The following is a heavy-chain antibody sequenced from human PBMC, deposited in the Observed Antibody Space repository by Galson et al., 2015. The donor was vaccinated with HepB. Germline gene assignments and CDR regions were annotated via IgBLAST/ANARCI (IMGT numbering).Heavy chain of an antibody. J-gene: IGHJ6*02. D-gene: IGHD3-10*01. CDR2: INQDGSSK. CDR1: GFTFSSYW. Sequence: SLRLSCAASGFTFSSYWMNWVRQAPGKGLEWVAHINQDGSSKYYVDSVKGRFTISRDNAKDSVYLQLDSLRAEDPAVYYFARRISLVRGIITKPDYYYGMDVWGQGTTVTVAS. CDR3: ARRISLVRGIITKPDYYYGMDV. V-gene: IGHV3-7*03.